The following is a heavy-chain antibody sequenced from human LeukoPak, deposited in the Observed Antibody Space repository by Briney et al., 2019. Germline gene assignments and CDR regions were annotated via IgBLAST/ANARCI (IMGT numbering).Heavy chain of an antibody. CDR2: ISGSGVST. Sequence: GGSLRLSCAASEFTFSSYAMSWVRQAPGKGLEWVSAISGSGVSTYYADSVKGRFTISRDNSKNTLYLQMNSLRAEGTAVYYCAKGRNAFDIWGHGTMVTVSS. V-gene: IGHV3-23*01. J-gene: IGHJ3*02. CDR3: AKGRNAFDI. CDR1: EFTFSSYA.